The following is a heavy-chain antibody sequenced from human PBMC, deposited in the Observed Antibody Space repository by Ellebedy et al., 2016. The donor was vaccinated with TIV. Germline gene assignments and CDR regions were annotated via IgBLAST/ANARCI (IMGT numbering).Heavy chain of an antibody. D-gene: IGHD5-12*01. V-gene: IGHV1-8*03. J-gene: IGHJ5*02. CDR2: MNPNSGAT. Sequence: AASVKVSCKASGYTFTTYDINWVRQPPGQGLEWMGWMNPNSGATGYAQKFQGRVTITRDTPISTAYTALSSLTSEDTAVYYCARNPSHTGYFDPWGQGTLVTVSS. CDR1: GYTFTTYD. CDR3: ARNPSHTGYFDP.